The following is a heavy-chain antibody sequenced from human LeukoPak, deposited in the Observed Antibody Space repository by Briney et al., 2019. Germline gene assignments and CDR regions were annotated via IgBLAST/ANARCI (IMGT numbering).Heavy chain of an antibody. J-gene: IGHJ4*02. CDR1: GFTFSSYA. CDR3: AKDDDYGDYVSFDY. CDR2: ISGSGGST. D-gene: IGHD4-17*01. V-gene: IGHV3-23*01. Sequence: GGSLRPSCAASGFTFSSYAMSWVRQAPGKGLEWVSAISGSGGSTYYADSVKGRFTISRDNSKNTLYLQMNSLRAEDTAVYYCAKDDDYGDYVSFDYWGQGTLVTVS.